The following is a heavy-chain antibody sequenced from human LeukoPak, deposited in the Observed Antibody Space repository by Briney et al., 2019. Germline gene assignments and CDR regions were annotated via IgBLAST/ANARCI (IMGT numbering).Heavy chain of an antibody. V-gene: IGHV3-7*01. D-gene: IGHD2-21*01. Sequence: RSGGSLRLSCAASGFSFSSHWMTWVRQAPGKGLEWVANIKPDGDEKNYVDSVRGRFTISRDNARNSLYLQMNSLRAEDTAVYYCASILWWDTGFGYWGQGALVTVSS. CDR3: ASILWWDTGFGY. CDR1: GFSFSSHW. J-gene: IGHJ4*02. CDR2: IKPDGDEK.